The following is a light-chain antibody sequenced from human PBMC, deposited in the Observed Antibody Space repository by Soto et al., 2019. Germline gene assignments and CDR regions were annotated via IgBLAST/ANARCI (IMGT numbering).Light chain of an antibody. CDR1: QSVRSN. CDR2: GAS. J-gene: IGKJ4*01. CDR3: QQYNNWPPLT. V-gene: IGKV3-15*01. Sequence: EIVMTQSPATLSVSPGERATLSCRASQSVRSNLAWYQQKPGQAPRLLIYGASTRATGIPARFSGSGSGTEFTLTISSLQSEDSALYSCQQYNNWPPLTFGGGTKVEIK.